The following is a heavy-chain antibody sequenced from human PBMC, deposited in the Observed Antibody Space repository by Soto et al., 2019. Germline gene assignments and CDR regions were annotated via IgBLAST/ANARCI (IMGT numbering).Heavy chain of an antibody. D-gene: IGHD3-10*01. V-gene: IGHV3-30*18. CDR3: AKATHYGSGSYYRYNYGMDV. Sequence: GGSLRLSCAASGFTFSSYGMHRVRQAPGKGLEWVAVISYDGSKEYFADSVKGRFTISRDNSKNTLYLQMSSLRAEDTAVYYCAKATHYGSGSYYRYNYGMDVWGQGTTVTVSS. CDR1: GFTFSSYG. CDR2: ISYDGSKE. J-gene: IGHJ6*02.